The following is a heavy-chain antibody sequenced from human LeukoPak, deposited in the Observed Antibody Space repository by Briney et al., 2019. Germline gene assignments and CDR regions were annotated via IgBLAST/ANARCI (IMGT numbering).Heavy chain of an antibody. D-gene: IGHD3-10*01. CDR2: INPTGTGT. CDR3: ARDNSVGDIAWWFDP. J-gene: IGHJ5*02. V-gene: IGHV1-46*01. CDR1: GFTFINNW. Sequence: GGSLRLSCAASGFTFINNWMHWVRQAPGQGLEWIGLINPTGTGTLYAQKFQGRVNMTRDMSTSTDYMELSSLRSEDTAVYYCARDNSVGDIAWWFDPWGQGTLVTVSS.